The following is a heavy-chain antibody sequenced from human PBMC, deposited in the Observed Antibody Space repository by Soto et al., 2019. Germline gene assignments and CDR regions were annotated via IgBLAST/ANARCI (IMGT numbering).Heavy chain of an antibody. V-gene: IGHV3-30-3*01. J-gene: IGHJ4*02. CDR2: ISADGISR. Sequence: GGSLRLSCAASGFIFSNYPLNWVRQAPGEGLEWVAFISADGISRYYTDSVRGRFTISRDNSKDTRYLQMNSLRGDDTAVYHCAKRRGDGYFDYLGQGTLVTVSS. D-gene: IGHD2-21*01. CDR3: AKRRGDGYFDY. CDR1: GFIFSNYP.